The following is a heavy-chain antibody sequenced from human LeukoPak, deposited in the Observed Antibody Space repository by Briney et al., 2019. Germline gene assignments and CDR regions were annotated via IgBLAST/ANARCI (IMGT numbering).Heavy chain of an antibody. CDR1: GFTFSSYA. Sequence: GGSLRLSCAASGFTFSSYAMSWVRQAPGKGLEWVSVISGSGGSTYYADSVKGRFTISRDNSKNTLYLQMNSLRAEDTAVYYCAKGDEDNFYYGMDVWGQGTTVTVSS. CDR2: ISGSGGST. CDR3: AKGDEDNFYYGMDV. V-gene: IGHV3-23*01. J-gene: IGHJ6*02.